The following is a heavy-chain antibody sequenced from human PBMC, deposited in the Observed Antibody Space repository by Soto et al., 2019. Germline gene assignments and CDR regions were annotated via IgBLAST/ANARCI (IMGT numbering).Heavy chain of an antibody. Sequence: ASVKVSCKASGGTFSSYNISWVRQAPGQGLEWMGRIISILGIANYAQKFQGRVTITADKSTSTAYMELSSLRSEDTAVYYCARDQKVATIDWGQGTLVTVSS. V-gene: IGHV1-69*04. CDR1: GGTFSSYN. J-gene: IGHJ4*02. CDR3: ARDQKVATID. CDR2: IISILGIA. D-gene: IGHD5-12*01.